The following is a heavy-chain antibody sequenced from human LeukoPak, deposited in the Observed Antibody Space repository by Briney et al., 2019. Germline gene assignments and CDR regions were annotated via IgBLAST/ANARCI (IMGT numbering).Heavy chain of an antibody. CDR1: GYTFTGYY. CDR3: ARAPTGTLDL. J-gene: IGHJ4*02. Sequence: ASVKVSCKASGYTFTGYYMHWVRQAPGQGLEWMGWINPNSGGTNYAQNFQDRVTVTCDTSTSTAYLELRSLKLEDTAVYYCARAPTGTLDLWGQGTLVTVSS. CDR2: INPNSGGT. D-gene: IGHD6-13*01. V-gene: IGHV1-2*02.